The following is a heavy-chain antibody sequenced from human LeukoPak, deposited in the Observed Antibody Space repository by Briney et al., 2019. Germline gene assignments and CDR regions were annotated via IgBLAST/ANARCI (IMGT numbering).Heavy chain of an antibody. CDR3: AKDRVDDFWSGYQVDY. Sequence: GGSLRLSCATSGFTFSSYAMSWVRQAPGKGLEWVSAISDSGGNTYYADSVKGRFTISRDNSKNTLSLQMNSLRAEDTALYYCAKDRVDDFWSGYQVDYWGQGILVTVSS. CDR2: ISDSGGNT. D-gene: IGHD3-3*01. J-gene: IGHJ4*02. CDR1: GFTFSSYA. V-gene: IGHV3-23*01.